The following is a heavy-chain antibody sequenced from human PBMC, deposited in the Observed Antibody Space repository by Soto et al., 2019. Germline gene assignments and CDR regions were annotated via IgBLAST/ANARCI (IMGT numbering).Heavy chain of an antibody. J-gene: IGHJ4*02. CDR3: ARVGSGRPWGY. CDR1: GFTFSSYG. V-gene: IGHV3-33*01. D-gene: IGHD2-15*01. CDR2: IWYDGSNK. Sequence: QVQLVESGGGVVQPGRSLRLSCAASGFTFSSYGMHWVRQAPGKGLEGVAAIWYDGSNKYYADSVKGRFTTSRDNSKHTLYLQMNSLRAEDTAVYDCARVGSGRPWGYWGQGTLVTVSS.